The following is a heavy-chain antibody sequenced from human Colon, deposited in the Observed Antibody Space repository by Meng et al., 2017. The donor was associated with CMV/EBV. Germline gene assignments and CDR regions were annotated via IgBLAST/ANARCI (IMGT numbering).Heavy chain of an antibody. D-gene: IGHD6-19*01. Sequence: SFKASGYTFTSYDISWVRQATGQGLELMGWMNPNSSNTGYAQKFQGRVPMTRNTSISTAYMELSSLRSEDTAVYYCTRGAGTGWFDPWGQGTLVTVSS. CDR1: GYTFTSYD. J-gene: IGHJ5*02. CDR2: MNPNSSNT. V-gene: IGHV1-8*01. CDR3: TRGAGTGWFDP.